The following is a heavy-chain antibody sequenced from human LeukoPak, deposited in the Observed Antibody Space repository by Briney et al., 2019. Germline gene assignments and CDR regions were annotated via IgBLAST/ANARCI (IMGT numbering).Heavy chain of an antibody. CDR3: ARVAVDTFDY. J-gene: IGHJ4*02. D-gene: IGHD6-19*01. Sequence: SETLSLTSTVSGVAISSYYWSWICQTPGKGLEWIGYIYYSGSTNYNSSLKSRVTISVDTSKNQFSLKLSSVTAADTAVYYCARVAVDTFDYWGQGTLVTVSS. CDR1: GVAISSYY. V-gene: IGHV4-59*01. CDR2: IYYSGST.